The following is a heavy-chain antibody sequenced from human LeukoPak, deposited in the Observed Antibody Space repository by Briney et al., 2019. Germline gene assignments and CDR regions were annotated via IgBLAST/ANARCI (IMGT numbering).Heavy chain of an antibody. CDR3: ARRFAGSSGIYFDY. CDR2: IYYSGST. CDR1: GGSISSSSYY. J-gene: IGHJ4*02. D-gene: IGHD1-26*01. Sequence: SETLSLTCTVSGGSISSSSYYWGWIRQPPGKGLEWIGSIYYSGSTYYNPSLKSRVTISVDTSKNQFSLKLSSVTAADTAVYYCARRFAGSSGIYFDYWGQGTLVTVSS. V-gene: IGHV4-39*01.